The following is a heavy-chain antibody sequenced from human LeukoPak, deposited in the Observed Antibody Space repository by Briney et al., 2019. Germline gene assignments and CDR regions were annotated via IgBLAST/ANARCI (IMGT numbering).Heavy chain of an antibody. D-gene: IGHD6-13*01. J-gene: IGHJ5*02. V-gene: IGHV6-1*01. CDR1: GDSVSSNSAA. CDR3: ARRLSSSWSNWFDP. CDR2: TYYRSKWYY. Sequence: SQTLSLTSAISGDSVSSNSAAWNWIRQSPSRGLEWLGRTYYRSKWYYDYAVSVKSRITINPDTSKNQFSLQLNSVTPDDTAVYYCARRLSSSWSNWFDPWGQGTLVTVSS.